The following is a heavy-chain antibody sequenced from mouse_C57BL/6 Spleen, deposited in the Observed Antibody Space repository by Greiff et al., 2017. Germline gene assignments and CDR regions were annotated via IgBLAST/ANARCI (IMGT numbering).Heavy chain of an antibody. CDR2: INPSNGGT. V-gene: IGHV1-53*01. D-gene: IGHD1-1*01. Sequence: VKLMESGTELVKPGASVKLSCKASGYTFTSYWMHWVKQRPGQGLEWIGNINPSNGGTNYNEKFKSKATLTVDKSSSTAYMQLSSLTSEDSAVYYCARPTVVAGDFDGWGTGTTVTVSS. CDR3: ARPTVVAGDFDG. CDR1: GYTFTSYW. J-gene: IGHJ1*03.